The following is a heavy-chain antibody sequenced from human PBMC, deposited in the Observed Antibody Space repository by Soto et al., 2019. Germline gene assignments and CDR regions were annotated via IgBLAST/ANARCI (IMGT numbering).Heavy chain of an antibody. V-gene: IGHV3-23*01. Sequence: GGSLRLSCAASGFSFSTYAMGWVRQAPWLGLEWVAAISASGTATYYTDSVKGRFTVTRDNFRATLSLQMNSLRTGDTAIYYCAKDIKGTGTNVIYDSWGQGSRVTVSS. D-gene: IGHD1-7*01. J-gene: IGHJ4*02. CDR3: AKDIKGTGTNVIYDS. CDR2: ISASGTAT. CDR1: GFSFSTYA.